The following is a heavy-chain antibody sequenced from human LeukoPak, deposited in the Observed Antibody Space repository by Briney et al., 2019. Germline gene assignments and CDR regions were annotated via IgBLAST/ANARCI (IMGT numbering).Heavy chain of an antibody. V-gene: IGHV1-2*02. Sequence: ASVKVSCKASGYTFTGYYMHWVRQAPGQGLEWMGWINPNSGGTNYAQKFQGRVTMTRDTSISTAYMELSRLRSDDTAVYYCARDYGSSGYYWGYFDYWGQGTLVTVSS. CDR3: ARDYGSSGYYWGYFDY. CDR1: GYTFTGYY. D-gene: IGHD3-22*01. CDR2: INPNSGGT. J-gene: IGHJ4*02.